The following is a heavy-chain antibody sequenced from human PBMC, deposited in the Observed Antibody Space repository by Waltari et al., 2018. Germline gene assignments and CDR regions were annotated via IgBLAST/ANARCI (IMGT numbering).Heavy chain of an antibody. J-gene: IGHJ6*03. CDR3: ARGIAVAGPVYYYYYYMDV. CDR1: GGTFSSYA. V-gene: IGHV1-69*14. Sequence: QVQLVQSGAEVKKPGSSLKVSCKASGGTFSSYAISGVRQAPGQGLGWMGGIIPIFGTANYAQKFQGRVTITADKSTSTAYMELSSLRSEDTAVYYCARGIAVAGPVYYYYYYMDVWGKGTTVTVSS. D-gene: IGHD6-19*01. CDR2: IIPIFGTA.